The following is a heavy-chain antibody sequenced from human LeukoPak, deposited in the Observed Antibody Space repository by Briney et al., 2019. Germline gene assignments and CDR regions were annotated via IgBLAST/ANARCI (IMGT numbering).Heavy chain of an antibody. CDR2: IYPGGSDT. J-gene: IGHJ4*02. CDR1: GYSFTSYW. V-gene: IGHV5-51*01. D-gene: IGHD3-10*01. Sequence: GESLKISCKGSGYSFTSYWIGWVRQMGRKGLELMGIIYPGGSDTRYSQSFQGQVTISADKFISTAYLQWSSLKASDTAIYYCARRGGFGEYDYWGQGTLVTVSS. CDR3: ARRGGFGEYDY.